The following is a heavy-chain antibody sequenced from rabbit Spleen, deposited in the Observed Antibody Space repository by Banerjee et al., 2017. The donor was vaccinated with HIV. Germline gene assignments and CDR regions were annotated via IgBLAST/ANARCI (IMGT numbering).Heavy chain of an antibody. J-gene: IGHJ4*01. D-gene: IGHD6-1*01. CDR1: GFDFSSYYY. CDR3: ARSFNTYGVVGASFTL. CDR2: IYTSSGGT. V-gene: IGHV1S45*01. Sequence: QEQLVESGGGLVQPEGSLTLTCKASGFDFSSYYYMCWVHQAPGKGLEWIGCIYTSSGGTWYASWAKGRFTISKTSSTTVTLQMTSLTAADTATYFCARSFNTYGVVGASFTLWGQGTLVTVS.